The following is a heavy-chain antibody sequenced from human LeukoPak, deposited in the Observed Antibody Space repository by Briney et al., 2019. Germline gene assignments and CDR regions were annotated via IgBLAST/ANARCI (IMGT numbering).Heavy chain of an antibody. V-gene: IGHV3-74*01. J-gene: IGHJ6*03. CDR3: ARGSPSYSGSYYPAPYYYMDV. CDR1: GFTFSSYW. Sequence: AGGSLRLSCAASGFTFSSYWMHWVRQAPGKGLVWVSRINSDGSSTSYADSVKGRFTISRDNAKNTLYLQMNSLRAEDTAVYYCARGSPSYSGSYYPAPYYYMDVWGKGTTVTISS. D-gene: IGHD1-26*01. CDR2: INSDGSST.